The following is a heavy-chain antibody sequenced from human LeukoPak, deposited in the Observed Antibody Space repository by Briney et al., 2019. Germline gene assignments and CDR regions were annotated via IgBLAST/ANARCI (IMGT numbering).Heavy chain of an antibody. V-gene: IGHV3-7*01. Sequence: PGGSLRLSCAASGFTFSTYWMSWVRQAPGKGLELVANIKQDGSEKYYVDPVKGRFTISRDNAKNSLYLQVNSLRAEDTAVYYCAGNQRRLDYWGQGTLVTVSS. CDR1: GFTFSTYW. J-gene: IGHJ4*02. CDR3: AGNQRRLDY. CDR2: IKQDGSEK. D-gene: IGHD1-14*01.